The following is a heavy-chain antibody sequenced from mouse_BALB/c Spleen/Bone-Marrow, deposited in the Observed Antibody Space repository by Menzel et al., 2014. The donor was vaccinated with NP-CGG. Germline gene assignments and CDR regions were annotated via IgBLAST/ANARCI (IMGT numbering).Heavy chain of an antibody. CDR1: GFSLTVYG. CDR2: IWGDGIT. V-gene: IGHV2-6-7*01. Sequence: QVQLQQSGPGLVAPSQSLSTTCTVSGFSLTVYGVNWVRQPPGKGLEWLGMIWGDGITDYNSAFKSRLSISKDDSKSQVFLKMNSLQTDDTAKYYCAREGNYFDYWGQGTTLTVSS. CDR3: AREGNYFDY. J-gene: IGHJ2*01.